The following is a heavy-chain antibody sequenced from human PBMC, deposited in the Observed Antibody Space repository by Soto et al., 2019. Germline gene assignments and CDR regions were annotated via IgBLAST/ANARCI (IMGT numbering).Heavy chain of an antibody. Sequence: EVQLVESGGGLVQPGRSLRLSCAASGFTFDDYAMHWVRQAPGKGLEWVSGISWNSGSICYAYSGKGRITSSRDKAKNSLDLPMSSLRTEDTALYFCAKDIREIAEAGNGMDVSGQGTTVTVS. CDR3: AKDIREIAEAGNGMDV. V-gene: IGHV3-9*01. D-gene: IGHD6-13*01. J-gene: IGHJ6*02. CDR1: GFTFDDYA. CDR2: ISWNSGSI.